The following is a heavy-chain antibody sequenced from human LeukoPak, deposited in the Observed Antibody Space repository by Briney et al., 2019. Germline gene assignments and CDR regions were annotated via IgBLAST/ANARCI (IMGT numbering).Heavy chain of an antibody. CDR1: GYTFTSYG. V-gene: IGHV1-18*01. D-gene: IGHD3-10*01. CDR3: ARVRGSGSYKWFDP. J-gene: IGHJ5*02. CDR2: ISAYNGNT. Sequence: GASVKVSCKASGYTFTSYGISWVRQAPGQGLEWIGWISAYNGNTNYAQKLQGRVTMTTDTSTSTAYMELRSLRSDDTAVYYCARVRGSGSYKWFDPWGQGTLVTVSS.